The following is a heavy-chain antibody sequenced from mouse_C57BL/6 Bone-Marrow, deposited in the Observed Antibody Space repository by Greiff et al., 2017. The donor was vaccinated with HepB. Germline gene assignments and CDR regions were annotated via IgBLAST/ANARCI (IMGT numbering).Heavy chain of an antibody. V-gene: IGHV1-5*01. CDR3: TRDYYGSRGFAY. D-gene: IGHD1-1*01. CDR2: IYPGNSDT. CDR1: GYTFTSYW. J-gene: IGHJ3*01. Sequence: EVKLVESGTVLARPGASVKMSCKTSGYTFTSYWMHWVKQRPGQGLEWIGAIYPGNSDTSYNQKFKGKAKLTAVTAASTAYMELSSLTNEDSAVYYCTRDYYGSRGFAYWGQGTLVTISA.